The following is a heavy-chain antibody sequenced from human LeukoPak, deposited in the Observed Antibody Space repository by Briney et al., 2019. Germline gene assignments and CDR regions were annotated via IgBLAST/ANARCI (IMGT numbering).Heavy chain of an antibody. CDR2: IYYGGST. CDR3: ARARKTTVTTVNWFDP. CDR1: GGSISSYY. V-gene: IGHV4-59*01. Sequence: SETLSLTCTVSGGSISSYYWSWIRQPPGQGLEWIGYIYYGGSTNYNPSLKSRVTISVDTSKNQFSLKLSSVTAADTAVYYCARARKTTVTTVNWFDPWGQGTLVTVSS. D-gene: IGHD4-11*01. J-gene: IGHJ5*02.